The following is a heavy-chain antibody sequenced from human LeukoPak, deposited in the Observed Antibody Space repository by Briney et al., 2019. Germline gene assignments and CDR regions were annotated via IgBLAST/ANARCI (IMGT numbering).Heavy chain of an antibody. Sequence: QPGRSLRLSCAASGFTFSSYGMHWVRQAPGKGLEWVAVISYDGSNKYYADSVKGRFTISRDNSKNTLYLQVNSLRAEDTAVYYCAKDYWSYDSNGAFDIWGQGTMVTVSS. CDR1: GFTFSSYG. V-gene: IGHV3-30*18. CDR3: AKDYWSYDSNGAFDI. CDR2: ISYDGSNK. D-gene: IGHD3-22*01. J-gene: IGHJ3*02.